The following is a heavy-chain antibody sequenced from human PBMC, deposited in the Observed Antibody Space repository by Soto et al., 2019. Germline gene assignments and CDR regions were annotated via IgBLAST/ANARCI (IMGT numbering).Heavy chain of an antibody. CDR1: GFTFSSYG. V-gene: IGHV3-30*03. J-gene: IGHJ5*02. Sequence: QVQLVESGGGVVQPGRSLRLSCAASGFTFSSYGMHWVRQAPGKGLEWVAVISYDGSNKYYADSVKGRFTISRDNSKNTLYLQMNSLRAEDTAVYYCARDALRVVVAATGWFDPWGQGTLVTVSS. D-gene: IGHD2-15*01. CDR2: ISYDGSNK. CDR3: ARDALRVVVAATGWFDP.